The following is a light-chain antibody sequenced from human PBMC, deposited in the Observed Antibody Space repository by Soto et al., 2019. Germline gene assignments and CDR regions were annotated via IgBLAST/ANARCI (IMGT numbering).Light chain of an antibody. CDR2: DAS. J-gene: IGKJ1*01. V-gene: IGKV1-5*01. CDR1: QSISSW. CDR3: QQYYAYPRT. Sequence: DIQMTQSPFTLSASVGDRVTITCRASQSISSWLAWYQQKPGKAPKLLIYDASSLESGVPSRFSGSGSGAESTLTISRLQRDDFATYYCQQYYAYPRTFGQGTKVDIK.